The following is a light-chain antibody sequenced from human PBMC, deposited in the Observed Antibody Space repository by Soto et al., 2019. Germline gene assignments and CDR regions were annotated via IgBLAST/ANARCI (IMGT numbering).Light chain of an antibody. Sequence: QSVLTQPASVSGSPGQSITISCTGTSSDVGGYNYVSWYQQHPGKAPKLMIYEVSNRPSGVSKRFSGSKSGNTASLTISGLQAEDEADYYCSSYTSSSTPLVGGGTKLTLL. CDR2: EVS. CDR3: SSYTSSSTPL. V-gene: IGLV2-14*01. CDR1: SSDVGGYNY. J-gene: IGLJ2*01.